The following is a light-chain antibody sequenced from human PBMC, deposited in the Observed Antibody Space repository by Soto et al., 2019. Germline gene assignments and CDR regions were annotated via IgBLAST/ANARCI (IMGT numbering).Light chain of an antibody. CDR2: SAT. CDR1: QSVKKN. J-gene: IGKJ1*01. V-gene: IGKV3-15*01. CDR3: QQYDNWPPLT. Sequence: EVVMTQSPATLSVSPGDRATLSCRASQSVKKNLAWYRQTLGQAPRLLVYSATTRAAGVLPRFSGSGSGTEFTLTISSLQSEDSAVYYCQQYDNWPPLTFGQGTKVEI.